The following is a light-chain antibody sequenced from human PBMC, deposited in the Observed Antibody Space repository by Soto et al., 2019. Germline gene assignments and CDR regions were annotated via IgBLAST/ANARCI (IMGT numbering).Light chain of an antibody. V-gene: IGKV3-20*01. Sequence: DILLTHSPYTLSISPGEGATLSCRASQSRRSHFFAWYPQRPGQAPRLLLYAASSRATGIPDRFSGSGSGSDFTLTIRRLEPDDFAVYYCQQYGSSPRTFGEGTKVDIK. J-gene: IGKJ4*02. CDR2: AAS. CDR1: QSRRSHF. CDR3: QQYGSSPRT.